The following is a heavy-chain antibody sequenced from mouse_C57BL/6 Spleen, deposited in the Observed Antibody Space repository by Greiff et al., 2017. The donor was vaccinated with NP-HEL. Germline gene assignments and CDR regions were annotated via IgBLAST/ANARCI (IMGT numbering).Heavy chain of an antibody. CDR3: AGHEGYYGFDY. D-gene: IGHD2-3*01. Sequence: DVQLVESGGGLVKPGGSLKLSCAASGFTFSSYTMSWVRQTPEQGLEWVATISRGGGNTYYPDSLKGRFTISRDNAKNTRYLQMSSLRSEDTALYYCAGHEGYYGFDYWGKGTTLTVSS. CDR2: ISRGGGNT. CDR1: GFTFSSYT. J-gene: IGHJ2*01. V-gene: IGHV5-9*01.